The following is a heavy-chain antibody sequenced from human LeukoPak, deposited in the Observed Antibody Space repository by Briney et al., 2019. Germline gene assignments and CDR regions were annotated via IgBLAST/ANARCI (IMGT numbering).Heavy chain of an antibody. CDR2: IYTSGST. V-gene: IGHV4-4*07. D-gene: IGHD3-3*01. Sequence: TSETLSLTCTVSGGSISSYYWSWIRQPAGKGLEWIGRIYTSGSTNYNPSLKSRVTMSVDTSKNQFSLKLSSVTAADTAVYYCARDRSNYDFWSGPNDAFDIWGQGTMVTVSS. J-gene: IGHJ3*02. CDR1: GGSISSYY. CDR3: ARDRSNYDFWSGPNDAFDI.